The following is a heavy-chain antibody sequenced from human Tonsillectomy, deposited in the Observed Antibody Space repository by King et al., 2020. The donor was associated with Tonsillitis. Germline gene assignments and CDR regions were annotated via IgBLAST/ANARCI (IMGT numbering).Heavy chain of an antibody. D-gene: IGHD1-26*01. CDR3: AKGKEAGGTSPLGF. CDR2: ISWNSGST. Sequence: VQLVESGGGLVQPGKSLRLSCAASGFTFDNYAMHWVRQAPGKGLEWVSGISWNSGSTDYADSVKGRFTISRDNAKNSLYLQLNSLRTEDTALYYCAKGKEAGGTSPLGFWGQGTPVTV. V-gene: IGHV3-9*01. CDR1: GFTFDNYA. J-gene: IGHJ4*02.